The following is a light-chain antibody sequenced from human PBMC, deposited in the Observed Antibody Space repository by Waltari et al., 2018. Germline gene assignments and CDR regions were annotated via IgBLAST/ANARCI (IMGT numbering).Light chain of an antibody. CDR2: QDT. V-gene: IGLV3-1*01. CDR3: QAWDTTVV. J-gene: IGLJ2*01. CDR1: NLGDQY. Sequence: SYELTQTPSVSVSPGQTASITCSGHNLGDQYVCWYQQKPVQSPVLVIYQDTKRPSGIPERFSGSNSGNTATLTISGTQAMDEADYYCQAWDTTVVFGGGTKLTVL.